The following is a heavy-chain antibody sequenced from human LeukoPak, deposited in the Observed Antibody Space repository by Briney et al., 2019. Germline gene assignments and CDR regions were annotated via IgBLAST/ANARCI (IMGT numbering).Heavy chain of an antibody. J-gene: IGHJ6*02. D-gene: IGHD2-21*02. CDR3: ARVRTHSGDCYSCYYYYGMDV. V-gene: IGHV1-69*13. Sequence: SVKVSCKASGGTFSSYAISWVRQAPGQGLEWMGGIIPIFGTANYAQKFQGRVTITADESTSTAYMELSSLRSEDTAVYYCARVRTHSGDCYSCYYYYGMDVWGQGTTVTVSS. CDR2: IIPIFGTA. CDR1: GGTFSSYA.